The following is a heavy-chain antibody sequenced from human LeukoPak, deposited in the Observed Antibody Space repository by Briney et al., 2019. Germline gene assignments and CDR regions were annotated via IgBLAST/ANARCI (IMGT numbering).Heavy chain of an antibody. D-gene: IGHD6-13*01. Sequence: ASVKVSCKASGYTFTSYDINWVRQATGQGLEWMEWMNPNSGNTGYAQKFQGRVTMTRNTSISTAYMELSSLRSEDTAVYYCARVADIAAAGYRDAFDIWGQGAMVTVSS. CDR2: MNPNSGNT. CDR3: ARVADIAAAGYRDAFDI. CDR1: GYTFTSYD. J-gene: IGHJ3*02. V-gene: IGHV1-8*01.